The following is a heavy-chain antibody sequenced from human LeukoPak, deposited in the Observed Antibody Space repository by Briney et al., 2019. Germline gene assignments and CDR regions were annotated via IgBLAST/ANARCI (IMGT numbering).Heavy chain of an antibody. CDR2: FNPTSGGT. D-gene: IGHD1-26*01. V-gene: IGHV1-2*02. Sequence: ASVKVSCKPSGYTFTGYYMHWVRQAPGQGLEWMGWFNPTSGGTDSAQKFQGRVTMTRDTSISTAYMELSRLRSDDTAVYYCALVTVGNIYSPFDYWGQGTPVTVSS. CDR1: GYTFTGYY. J-gene: IGHJ4*02. CDR3: ALVTVGNIYSPFDY.